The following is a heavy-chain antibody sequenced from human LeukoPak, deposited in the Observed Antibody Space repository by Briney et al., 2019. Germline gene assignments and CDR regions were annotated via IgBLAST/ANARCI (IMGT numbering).Heavy chain of an antibody. CDR3: AKEKGITSSAVYY. J-gene: IGHJ4*02. CDR1: GFTFSSYG. Sequence: GGSLRLSCAASGFTFSSYGMHWVRQAPGKGLEWVAFIRYEVSNKYYADSVKTRFTISSDNSKNTLYLQLNSLRAADTAVYYCAKEKGITSSAVYYWGQGTLVTVSS. CDR2: IRYEVSNK. D-gene: IGHD3-10*01. V-gene: IGHV3-30*02.